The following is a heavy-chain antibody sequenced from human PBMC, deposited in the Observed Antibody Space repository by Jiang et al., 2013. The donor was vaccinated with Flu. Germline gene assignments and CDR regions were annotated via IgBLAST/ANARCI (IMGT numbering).Heavy chain of an antibody. Sequence: LVKPGGSLRLSCAASGFTFSNAWMSWVRQAPGKGLEWVGRIKSKTDGGTTDYAAPVKGRFTISRDDSKNTLYLQMNSLKTEDTAVYYCTTYHIAAPAGYYYYMDVWGKGTTVTVSS. CDR1: GFTFSNAW. D-gene: IGHD6-25*01. CDR2: IKSKTDGGTT. J-gene: IGHJ6*03. V-gene: IGHV3-15*01. CDR3: TTYHIAAPAGYYYYMDV.